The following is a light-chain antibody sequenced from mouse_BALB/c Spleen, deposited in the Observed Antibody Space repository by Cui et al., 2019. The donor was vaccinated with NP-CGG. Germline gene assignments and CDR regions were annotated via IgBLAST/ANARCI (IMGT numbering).Light chain of an antibody. CDR1: TGAVTTSNY. Sequence: QAVVTQASALTTSPGETVTLTCRSSTGAVTTSNYANWVQEKPDHLFTGLIGGTNNRAPGVPARFSGSLIGDKAALTITGAQTEDEAIYFCALWYSNHWVFGGGTKLTV. CDR3: ALWYSNHWV. CDR2: GTN. J-gene: IGLJ1*01. V-gene: IGLV1*01.